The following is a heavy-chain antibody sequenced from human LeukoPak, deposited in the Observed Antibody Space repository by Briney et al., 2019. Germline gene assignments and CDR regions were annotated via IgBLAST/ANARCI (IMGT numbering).Heavy chain of an antibody. CDR3: AGAYCGGDCYNAFDI. V-gene: IGHV1-69*13. J-gene: IGHJ3*02. Sequence: SVKVSCKASGGTFSSYAISWVRQAPGQGLEWMGGIIPIFGTANYAQKFQGRVTITADESTSTAHMELSSLRSEDTAVYYCAGAYCGGDCYNAFDIWGQGTMVTVSS. D-gene: IGHD2-21*02. CDR1: GGTFSSYA. CDR2: IIPIFGTA.